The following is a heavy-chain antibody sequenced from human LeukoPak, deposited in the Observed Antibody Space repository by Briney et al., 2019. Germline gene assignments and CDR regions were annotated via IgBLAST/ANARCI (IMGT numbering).Heavy chain of an antibody. CDR2: IYYSGST. V-gene: IGHV4-59*01. CDR1: GGSISSYY. Sequence: SSETLSLTCTVSGGSISSYYWSWIRQPPGKGLEWIGYIYYSGSTNYKPSLKSRVTISVETSKNQFSLKLRSVTAADTTVYYCARVTGYMIEDYFDYWGQGTLVTVSS. CDR3: ARVTGYMIEDYFDY. J-gene: IGHJ4*02. D-gene: IGHD3-22*01.